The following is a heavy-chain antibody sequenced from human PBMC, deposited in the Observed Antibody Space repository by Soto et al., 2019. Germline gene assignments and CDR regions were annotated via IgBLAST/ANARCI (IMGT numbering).Heavy chain of an antibody. CDR2: IYYTGST. D-gene: IGHD6-19*01. V-gene: IGHV4-59*08. J-gene: IGHJ4*02. Sequence: HVQLQESGTGLVKPSETLSLICTVSGDSISSYYWSWIRQPPGKGLEWIGFIYYTGSTNYNPSLKSRVTIAVDTSKNQLSLKLSSVTAADTAVYYCARRAGAVPGRIDFWGQGTLVTVSS. CDR3: ARRAGAVPGRIDF. CDR1: GDSISSYY.